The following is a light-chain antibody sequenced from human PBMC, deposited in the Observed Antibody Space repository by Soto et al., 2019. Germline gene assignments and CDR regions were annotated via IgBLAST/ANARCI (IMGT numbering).Light chain of an antibody. CDR2: DVS. V-gene: IGLV2-14*01. J-gene: IGLJ2*01. CDR1: SSDVGGYNC. Sequence: QSALTQPASVSGSPGQSITISCTGTSSDVGGYNCVSWYQQHPGKAPKLMICDVSNRPSGVSIRFSGSKSGNTASLTISGLQAEDEADYYCSSYTSSNTLVFGGGTKLTVL. CDR3: SSYTSSNTLV.